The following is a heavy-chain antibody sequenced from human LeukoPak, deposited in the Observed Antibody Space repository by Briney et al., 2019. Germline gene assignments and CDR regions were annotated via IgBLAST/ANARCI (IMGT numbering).Heavy chain of an antibody. CDR3: ATGAASYYGD. J-gene: IGHJ4*02. CDR1: GYTFTAYY. V-gene: IGHV1-2*02. Sequence: ASVKVSCKASGYTFTAYYMHWVRQAPGQGLEWMGWINPNSGDTNYAQEFQGRVTMARDTSINTVYMQLSRLRSDDTAVYYCATGAASYYGDWGQGTLVTVSS. D-gene: IGHD1-26*01. CDR2: INPNSGDT.